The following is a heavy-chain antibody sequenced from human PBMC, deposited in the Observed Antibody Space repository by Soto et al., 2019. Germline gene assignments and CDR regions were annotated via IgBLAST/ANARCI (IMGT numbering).Heavy chain of an antibody. CDR2: IIPIFGTA. D-gene: IGHD2-2*01. CDR3: ARAGGYCISTSCYGELYYYYYGMDV. CDR1: GGTFSSYA. J-gene: IGHJ6*02. Sequence: SVKVSCKASGGTFSSYAISWVRQAPGQGLEWMGGIIPIFGTANYAQKFQGRVTITADESTSTAYMELSSLRSEDTAVYYCARAGGYCISTSCYGELYYYYYGMDVWGQGTTVTVSS. V-gene: IGHV1-69*13.